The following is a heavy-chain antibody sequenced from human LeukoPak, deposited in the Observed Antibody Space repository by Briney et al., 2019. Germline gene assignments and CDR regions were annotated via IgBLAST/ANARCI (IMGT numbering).Heavy chain of an antibody. D-gene: IGHD6-6*01. CDR2: ISTYNGNT. CDR3: ARGGSPVYYYYMDV. V-gene: IGHV1-18*01. CDR1: GYTFTSYA. J-gene: IGHJ6*03. Sequence: ASVKVSCTASGYTFTSYAISWVRQAPGQGLEWMGWISTYNGNTNYAQKLQGRITMTTDTSTTTAYMELRSLRSDDTAVYYCARGGSPVYYYYMDVWGKGTTVTVSS.